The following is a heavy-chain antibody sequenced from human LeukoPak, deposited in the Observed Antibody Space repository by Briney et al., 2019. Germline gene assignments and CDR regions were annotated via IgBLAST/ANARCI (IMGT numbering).Heavy chain of an antibody. CDR2: IRSKGNNYAT. CDR1: GFTFSDST. V-gene: IGHV3-73*01. Sequence: PGGSLRLSCAASGFTFSDSTMHWVRQASGKGLEWVGRIRSKGNNYATAYAASVKGRFTISRDDSKNTAYLQMNSLKTEDTAVYVCTRFSYYRDSSGYPFDYWGQGTLVTVSS. J-gene: IGHJ4*02. D-gene: IGHD3-22*01. CDR3: TRFSYYRDSSGYPFDY.